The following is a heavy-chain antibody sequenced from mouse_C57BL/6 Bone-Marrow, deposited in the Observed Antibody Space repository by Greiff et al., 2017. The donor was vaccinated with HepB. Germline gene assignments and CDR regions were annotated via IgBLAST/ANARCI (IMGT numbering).Heavy chain of an antibody. Sequence: QVQLQQSGAELARPGASVKLSCKASGYTFTSYGISWVKQRTGQGLEWIGEIYPRSGNNYSNEQFKGKATLTADKSSSTAYMELRSLTSEDSAVYFCSRPLYGYDGSDDDWGQGTTLTVSS. CDR3: SRPLYGYDGSDDD. CDR1: GYTFTSYG. J-gene: IGHJ2*01. V-gene: IGHV1-81*01. D-gene: IGHD2-2*01. CDR2: IYPRSGNN.